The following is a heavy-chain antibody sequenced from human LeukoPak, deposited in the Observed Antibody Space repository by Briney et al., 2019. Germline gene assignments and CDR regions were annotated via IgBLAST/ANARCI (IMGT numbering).Heavy chain of an antibody. V-gene: IGHV3-21*01. Sequence: GESLRLSCAVSGFTLSCYVMNWVRQAPGKGVGLVSSLSGSSPYIYYADPVKGRFTISRDNATNTLYLQINSLRADDTAAYYCARGGVYSTSAVDHWGQGTLVTVSS. CDR2: LSGSSPYI. CDR1: GFTLSCYV. D-gene: IGHD6-6*01. CDR3: ARGGVYSTSAVDH. J-gene: IGHJ4*02.